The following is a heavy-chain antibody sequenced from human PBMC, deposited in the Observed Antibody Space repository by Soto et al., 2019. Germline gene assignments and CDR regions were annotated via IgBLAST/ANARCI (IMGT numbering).Heavy chain of an antibody. Sequence: QVQLVQSGAEVKKPGSSVKVSCKASGGTFSSYAISWVRQAPGQGLEWMGGIIPIFGTANYAQKFQGRVTITADESTSTAYMGLSRLRFEDTGVYYCASSWGGGPVDYWGQGTLVTVSS. J-gene: IGHJ4*02. V-gene: IGHV1-69*01. CDR2: IIPIFGTA. CDR1: GGTFSSYA. D-gene: IGHD3-16*01. CDR3: ASSWGGGPVDY.